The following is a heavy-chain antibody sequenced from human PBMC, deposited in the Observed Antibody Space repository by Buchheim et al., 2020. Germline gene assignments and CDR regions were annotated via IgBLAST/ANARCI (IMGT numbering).Heavy chain of an antibody. CDR2: VNSDGSGT. CDR3: VKDLPNSGFAYDY. CDR1: GFTFSRYW. V-gene: IGHV3-74*01. Sequence: EVQLVESGGGLVQPGGSLRLSCAASGFTFSRYWMHWVRQAPGKGLMWVSRVNSDGSGTGYADSVKGRFTISRDNAKNTLYLQMNSLRAEDTAVYYCVKDLPNSGFAYDYWGQVSL. J-gene: IGHJ4*02. D-gene: IGHD5-12*01.